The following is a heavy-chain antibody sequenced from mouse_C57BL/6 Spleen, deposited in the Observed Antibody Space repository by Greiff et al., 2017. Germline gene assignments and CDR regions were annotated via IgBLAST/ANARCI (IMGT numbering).Heavy chain of an antibody. V-gene: IGHV1-80*01. CDR3: SRFDGYSDFDY. Sequence: VQLQQSGAELVKPGASVKISCKASGYAFSSYWMNWVKQRPGKGLEWIGQIYPGDGDTNYNGKFKGKATLTADTSSSTAYMRLSSLTSEDSAVYFCSRFDGYSDFDYWGQGTTLTVSS. CDR1: GYAFSSYW. CDR2: IYPGDGDT. D-gene: IGHD2-3*01. J-gene: IGHJ2*01.